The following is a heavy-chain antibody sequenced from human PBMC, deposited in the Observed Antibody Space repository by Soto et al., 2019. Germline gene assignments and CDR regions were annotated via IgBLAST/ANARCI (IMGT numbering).Heavy chain of an antibody. J-gene: IGHJ4*02. CDR1: GFTFSSYS. D-gene: IGHD6-13*01. CDR3: ARAVAAASDY. CDR2: ISSISTYI. Sequence: EVQLVESGGGLVKPGWSLRLSCAASGFTFSSYSMNWVRQAPGKGLEWGSSISSISTYIYYADSVKGRFTISRDNARNALYVQMNSLRAEDTAVYYCARAVAAASDYWGQGTLVTVSS. V-gene: IGHV3-21*01.